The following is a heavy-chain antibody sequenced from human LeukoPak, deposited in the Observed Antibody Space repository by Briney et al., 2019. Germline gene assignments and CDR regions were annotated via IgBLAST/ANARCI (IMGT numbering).Heavy chain of an antibody. D-gene: IGHD2-15*01. CDR3: ARALNPLPGTYYFDY. CDR2: IYISGST. J-gene: IGHJ4*02. CDR1: GASINNHY. Sequence: PSETLSLTCTVSGASINNHYWSWIRQPAGKGLEWIGRIYISGSTNYNSSLQSRVTMSVDTSKNQFSLKLTSVTAADTAVYYCARALNPLPGTYYFDYWGQGTLVTVSS. V-gene: IGHV4-4*07.